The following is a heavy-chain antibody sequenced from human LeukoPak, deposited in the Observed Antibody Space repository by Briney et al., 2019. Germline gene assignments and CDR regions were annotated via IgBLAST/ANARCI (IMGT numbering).Heavy chain of an antibody. Sequence: PGGSLRLSCAASGFTFSSYGMHWVRQAPGKGLEWVAVISYDGSNKYYADSVKGRFTISRDNSKNTLYLQMNSLRAEDTAVYYCARDREMATISYYMDVWGKGTTVTVSS. CDR3: ARDREMATISYYMDV. V-gene: IGHV3-30*19. CDR1: GFTFSSYG. CDR2: ISYDGSNK. D-gene: IGHD5-24*01. J-gene: IGHJ6*03.